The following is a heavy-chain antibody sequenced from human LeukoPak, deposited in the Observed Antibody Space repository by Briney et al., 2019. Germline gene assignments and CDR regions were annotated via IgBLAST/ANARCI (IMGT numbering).Heavy chain of an antibody. V-gene: IGHV3-49*04. CDR2: VRGASYGATT. D-gene: IGHD3-10*01. CDR1: GFDFGDYA. Sequence: GGSLRLSCRVSGFDFGDYAVSWVRQAPGKGLEWVGFVRGASYGATTEYAASVRGRFTISRDDSKNVAYLQMNSLKIEDTGVYYCSSRQFGDFSAGYYWGQGTLVTVSS. J-gene: IGHJ4*02. CDR3: SSRQFGDFSAGYY.